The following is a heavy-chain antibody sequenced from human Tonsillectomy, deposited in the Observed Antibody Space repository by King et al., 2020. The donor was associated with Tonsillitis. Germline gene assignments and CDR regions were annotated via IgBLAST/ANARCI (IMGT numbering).Heavy chain of an antibody. J-gene: IGHJ4*02. CDR2: MYYSWTS. D-gene: IGHD1-26*01. V-gene: IGHV4-39*01. CDR3: ARSVSGSFDY. CDR1: GVSISRSDHY. Sequence: QLQESGPGVVKPSETLSLTCTVSGVSISRSDHYWAWIRQPPGKGLEWIGYMYYSWTSFYNPSLKSRITISGGTSENRFSLKLSSVTAADTAVYFCARSVSGSFDYWGQGALVTVSS.